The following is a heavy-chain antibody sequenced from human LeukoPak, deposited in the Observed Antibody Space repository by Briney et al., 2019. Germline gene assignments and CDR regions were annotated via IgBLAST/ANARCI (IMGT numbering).Heavy chain of an antibody. J-gene: IGHJ4*02. CDR2: INPSGGST. V-gene: IGHV1-46*01. CDR3: ARDVVRGYSGYGRYFDY. D-gene: IGHD5-12*01. CDR1: GYTFTSHY. Sequence: ASVKVSCKASGYTFTSHYMHWVRQAPGQGLEWMGIINPSGGSTSYAQKFQGRVTMTRDTSTSTVYMELSSLRSEDTAVYYCARDVVRGYSGYGRYFDYWGQGTLVTVSS.